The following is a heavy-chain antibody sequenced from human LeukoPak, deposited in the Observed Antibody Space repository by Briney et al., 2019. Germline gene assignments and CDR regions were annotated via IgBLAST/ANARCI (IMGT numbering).Heavy chain of an antibody. D-gene: IGHD1-26*01. CDR1: GFTVSSNY. CDR3: ARELREHGVFDI. CDR2: IYSDGST. V-gene: IGHV3-53*01. Sequence: GGSLRLSCAASGFTVSSNYMSWVRQAPGTGLEWVSEIYSDGSTYYAASVKGRFSISRDNSKNTVYLQMNSLRAEDTAIYYCARELREHGVFDIWGQGTMVTVSS. J-gene: IGHJ3*02.